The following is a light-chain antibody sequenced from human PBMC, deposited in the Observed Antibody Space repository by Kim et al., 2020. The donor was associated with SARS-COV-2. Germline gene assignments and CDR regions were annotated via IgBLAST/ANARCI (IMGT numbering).Light chain of an antibody. CDR3: QQYGSSPPIT. CDR1: QSVSSSY. CDR2: GAS. J-gene: IGKJ3*01. Sequence: PGERATLSCRASQSVSSSYLAWYQQKPGQAPRLLIYGASSRATGIPDRFSGSGSGTDFTLTISRLEPEEFAVYYCQQYGSSPPITFGHGTKVDIK. V-gene: IGKV3-20*01.